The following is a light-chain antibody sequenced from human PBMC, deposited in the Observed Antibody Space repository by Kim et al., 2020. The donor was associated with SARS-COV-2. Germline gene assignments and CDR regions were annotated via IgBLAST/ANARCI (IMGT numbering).Light chain of an antibody. V-gene: IGLV3-19*01. Sequence: VALGQTVRITCQGDSLRSYYETWYQQKPGQAPILVIYGKNNRPSGIPDRFSGSSAGNTASLTITGTQAGDEADYYCNSRDSNDNVVFGGGTQRTVL. J-gene: IGLJ2*01. CDR1: SLRSYY. CDR2: GKN. CDR3: NSRDSNDNVV.